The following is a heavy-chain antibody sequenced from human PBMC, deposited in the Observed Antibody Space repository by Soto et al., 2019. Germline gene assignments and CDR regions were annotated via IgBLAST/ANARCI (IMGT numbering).Heavy chain of an antibody. D-gene: IGHD2-2*01. CDR2: IYYSGTT. CDR3: AGGHCFSSSCSYLDL. CDR1: GGSISSGGSY. V-gene: IGHV4-31*03. J-gene: IGHJ2*01. Sequence: QVQLQESGPGLVKPSQTLSLTCTVSGGSISSGGSYWSWIRQSPGKGLEWIGYIYYSGTTYYNPSRKSRVSISLDTSKNQFSLKLSSVTAADTAIYYCAGGHCFSSSCSYLDLWGRGTLVTVSS.